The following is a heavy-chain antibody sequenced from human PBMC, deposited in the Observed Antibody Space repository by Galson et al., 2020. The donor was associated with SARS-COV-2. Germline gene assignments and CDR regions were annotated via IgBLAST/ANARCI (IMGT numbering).Heavy chain of an antibody. D-gene: IGHD6-13*01. Sequence: GGSLRLSCAASGFTFDSYDMYWVRQAQGKGLDWVAVISYDGSRQYYADSVKGRFTISRDNSKNTLSLQMNSLRPEDKAVYYCAKEFAPVAAGRHFYYGIDVWGQGTTVAV. CDR3: AKEFAPVAAGRHFYYGIDV. CDR1: GFTFDSYD. J-gene: IGHJ6*02. CDR2: ISYDGSRQ. V-gene: IGHV3-30*18.